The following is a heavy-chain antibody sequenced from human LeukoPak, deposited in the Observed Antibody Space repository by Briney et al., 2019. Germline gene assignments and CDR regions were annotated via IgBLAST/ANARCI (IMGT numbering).Heavy chain of an antibody. CDR2: INHSGST. J-gene: IGHJ5*02. CDR1: GGSFSGYY. Sequence: SSETLSLTCAVYGGSFSGYYWSWIRQPPGKGLEWIGEINHSGSTNYNPSLKSRVTISVDTSKNQFSLKLSSVTAADTAVYYCARGLNWNCGGRFDPWGQGTLVTVSS. D-gene: IGHD1-7*01. V-gene: IGHV4-34*01. CDR3: ARGLNWNCGGRFDP.